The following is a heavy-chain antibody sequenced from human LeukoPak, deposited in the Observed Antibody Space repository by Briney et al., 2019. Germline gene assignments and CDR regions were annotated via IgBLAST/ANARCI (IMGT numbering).Heavy chain of an antibody. Sequence: ASVKVSCKASGYTFTGYYMHWVRQAPGQGLEWMGWINPSSGGTNYAQKFQGRVTMTRDTSISTAYMELSRLRSDDTAVYYCARPYYYDSSGYYQYYFDYWGQGTLVTVSS. J-gene: IGHJ4*02. V-gene: IGHV1-2*02. CDR1: GYTFTGYY. CDR2: INPSSGGT. CDR3: ARPYYYDSSGYYQYYFDY. D-gene: IGHD3-22*01.